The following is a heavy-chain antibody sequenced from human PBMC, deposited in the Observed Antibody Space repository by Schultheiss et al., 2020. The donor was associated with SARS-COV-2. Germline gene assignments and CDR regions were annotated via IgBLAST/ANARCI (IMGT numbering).Heavy chain of an antibody. CDR1: GGSFSGYY. J-gene: IGHJ6*02. D-gene: IGHD2-15*01. CDR3: ARSGTGYCSGGSCYSYYYYGMDV. V-gene: IGHV4-59*08. CDR2: IYYSGST. Sequence: SETLSLTCAVYGGSFSGYYWSWIRQPPGKGLEWIGYIYYSGSTNCNPSLKSRVTISVDTSKNQFSLKLSSVTAADTAVYYCARSGTGYCSGGSCYSYYYYGMDVWGQGTTVTVSS.